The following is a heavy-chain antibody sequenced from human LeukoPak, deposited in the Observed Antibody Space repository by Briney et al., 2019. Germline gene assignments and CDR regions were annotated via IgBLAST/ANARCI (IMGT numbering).Heavy chain of an antibody. CDR3: ARDRRNILTGFVY. V-gene: IGHV1-2*06. CDR2: INPNSGGT. D-gene: IGHD3-9*01. CDR1: GYTFTGYY. Sequence: ASVKVSCKASGYTFTGYYMHWVRQAPGQGLEWMGRINPNSGGTNYAQKFQGRVTMTRDTSISTAYMELSRLRSDDTAVYYCARDRRNILTGFVYWGQGTLVTVSS. J-gene: IGHJ4*02.